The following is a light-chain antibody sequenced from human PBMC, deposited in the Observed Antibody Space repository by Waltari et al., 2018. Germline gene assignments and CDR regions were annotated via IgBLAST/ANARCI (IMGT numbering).Light chain of an antibody. CDR3: CSYAGNYTFVV. Sequence: SALTQPRSVSGSPGQSVTISCTGTSSDVGGYNYVSWYQQHPGKAPKLKFYDVNKRPSGVPARFSGSKSGNTASLTISGLQTEDEADYYCCSYAGNYTFVVFGGGTKLTVL. V-gene: IGLV2-11*01. CDR2: DVN. J-gene: IGLJ2*01. CDR1: SSDVGGYNY.